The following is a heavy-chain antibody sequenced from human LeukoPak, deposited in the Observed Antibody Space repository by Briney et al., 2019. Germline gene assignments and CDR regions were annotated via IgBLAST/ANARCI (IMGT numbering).Heavy chain of an antibody. CDR1: GFTVSSNY. J-gene: IGHJ3*02. D-gene: IGHD6-19*01. V-gene: IGHV3-66*01. Sequence: PAGSLRLSCAASGFTVSSNYMSWIRQAPAKGLEWVSVIYSCGSTYYADSVKGRFTISRDNSKNTLYLQMNSLRAEDTAVYYCARSGWYGAFDIWGQGTMVTVSS. CDR3: ARSGWYGAFDI. CDR2: IYSCGST.